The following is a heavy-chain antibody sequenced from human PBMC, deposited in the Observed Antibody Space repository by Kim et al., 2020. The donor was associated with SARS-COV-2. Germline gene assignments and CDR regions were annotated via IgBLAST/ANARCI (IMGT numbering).Heavy chain of an antibody. CDR1: GFTFSSYA. D-gene: IGHD1-7*01. CDR2: ISYDGSNK. V-gene: IGHV3-30-3*01. J-gene: IGHJ6*01. Sequence: GGSLRLSCAASGFTFSSYAMHWVRQAPGKGLEWVAVISYDGSNKYYADSVKGRFTISRDNSKNTPYLQTNSLRAEDTAVYYCARAFSSGTTPRYYYGMDV. CDR3: ARAFSSGTTPRYYYGMDV.